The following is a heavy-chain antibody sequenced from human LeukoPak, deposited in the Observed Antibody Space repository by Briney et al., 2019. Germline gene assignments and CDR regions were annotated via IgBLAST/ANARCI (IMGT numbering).Heavy chain of an antibody. CDR3: ARDQRRHHEGHYSYHYIDV. J-gene: IGHJ6*03. D-gene: IGHD2-21*01. CDR1: GYTFTGYY. CDR2: FIPIFATA. V-gene: IGHV1-69*05. Sequence: SVKVSCKASGYTFTGYYMHWVRQAPGQGLEWMGGFIPIFATANYAQKFQGRVTITTDESTSTAYMELSSLRSEDTAVYYCARDQRRHHEGHYSYHYIDVWGKGTTVTVSS.